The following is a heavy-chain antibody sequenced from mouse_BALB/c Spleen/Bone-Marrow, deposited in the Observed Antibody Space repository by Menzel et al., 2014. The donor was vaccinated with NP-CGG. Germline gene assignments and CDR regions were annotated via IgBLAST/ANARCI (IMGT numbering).Heavy chain of an antibody. CDR2: IDPSDSYT. CDR3: ARRELGPRWFTY. Sequence: QVQLKDSGAEFVKPGASVKLSCKASGYTFXSYWMHWVKQRPGQGLEWIGEIDPSDSYTNYNQKFKGKATLTVDKSSSTAYMQLSSLTSEDSAVYYCARRELGPRWFTYWGQGTLVTVSA. V-gene: IGHV1-69*02. D-gene: IGHD3-1*01. CDR1: GYTFXSYW. J-gene: IGHJ3*01.